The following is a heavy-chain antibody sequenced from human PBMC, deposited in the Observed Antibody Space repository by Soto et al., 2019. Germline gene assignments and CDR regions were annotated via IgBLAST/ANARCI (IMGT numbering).Heavy chain of an antibody. D-gene: IGHD6-19*01. J-gene: IGHJ6*02. CDR1: GFSFNVYY. Sequence: QEQLAESGGGLVKPGGSLRLSCAASGFSFNVYYMTWIRQAPGSGLEWVASISILGDSTYYADSVKGRFTISRDNARNSLHLQMDTLRAEDTDVYYCARDRAGTRTFPHNTFNMWGQGTTVTV. CDR3: ARDRAGTRTFPHNTFNM. V-gene: IGHV3-11*01. CDR2: ISILGDST.